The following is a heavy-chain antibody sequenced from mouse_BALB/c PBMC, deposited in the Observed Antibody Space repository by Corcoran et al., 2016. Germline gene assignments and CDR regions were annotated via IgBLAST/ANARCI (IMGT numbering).Heavy chain of an antibody. Sequence: EIQLQQSGPELMKPGASVKISCKASGYSFTSYYMHWVKQSHGKSLEWIGYIDPFNGGTSYNQKFKGKATLTVDKSSSTAYMHLSSLTSEDSAVYYCARSGGYSYAMDYWGQGTSVTVSS. CDR3: ARSGGYSYAMDY. CDR1: GYSFTSYY. V-gene: IGHV1S135*01. CDR2: IDPFNGGT. D-gene: IGHD2-3*01. J-gene: IGHJ4*01.